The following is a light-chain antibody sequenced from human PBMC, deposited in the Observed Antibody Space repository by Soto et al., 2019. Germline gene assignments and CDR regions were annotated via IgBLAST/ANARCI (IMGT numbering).Light chain of an antibody. Sequence: QSALPQPRSVSGSPGQSVTISCTGTSSDVGGYNYVSWYQQHPGKAPKLMIYDVSKRPSGVPDRFSGSKSGNTASLTISGLQAEDEADYYCCSYAGSYTFYVFGTGTKV. CDR3: CSYAGSYTFYV. CDR1: SSDVGGYNY. V-gene: IGLV2-11*01. J-gene: IGLJ1*01. CDR2: DVS.